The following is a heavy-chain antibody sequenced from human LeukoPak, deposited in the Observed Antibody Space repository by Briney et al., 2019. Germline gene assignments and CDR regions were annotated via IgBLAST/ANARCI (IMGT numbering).Heavy chain of an antibody. CDR3: ARGDSTMVRGVIIRGWFDP. CDR1: GYTLTELS. CDR2: SDPEDGET. D-gene: IGHD3-10*01. V-gene: IGHV1-24*01. Sequence: GASVKVSCKVSGYTLTELSMHWVRQAPGKGLEWMGGSDPEDGETIYAQKFQGRVTMTRNTSINTAYMELSSLRSEDTAVYYCARGDSTMVRGVIIRGWFDPWGQGTLVTVSS. J-gene: IGHJ5*02.